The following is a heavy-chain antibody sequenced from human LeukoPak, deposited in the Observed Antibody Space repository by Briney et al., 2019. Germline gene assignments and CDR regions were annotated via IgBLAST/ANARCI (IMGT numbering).Heavy chain of an antibody. CDR2: IYYSGTT. CDR1: GGSISSGDYY. V-gene: IGHV4-61*08. CDR3: ARGWYSSPLNNWFDP. J-gene: IGHJ5*02. Sequence: SQTLSLTCTVSGGSISSGDYYWSWIRQPPGKGLEWIGFIYYSGTTNYNPSLKSRATMSVDTSKNQFSLKLSSVTAADTAVYYCARGWYSSPLNNWFDPWGQGTLVTVSS. D-gene: IGHD6-13*01.